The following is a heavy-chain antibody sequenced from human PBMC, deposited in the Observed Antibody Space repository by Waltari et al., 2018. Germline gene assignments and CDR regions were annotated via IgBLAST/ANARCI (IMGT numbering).Heavy chain of an antibody. V-gene: IGHV1-8*01. Sequence: QVQLVQSGAEVQKPGASVKVSCKASGYTFTSYDINWVRQATGQGLGWMGWMNPNSGNTGYAQKFQGRVTMTRNTSISTAYMELSSLRSEDTAVYYCARRGGYIVVVVPPTQDYYYGMDVWGQGTTVTVSS. J-gene: IGHJ6*02. CDR1: GYTFTSYD. CDR2: MNPNSGNT. D-gene: IGHD2-15*01. CDR3: ARRGGYIVVVVPPTQDYYYGMDV.